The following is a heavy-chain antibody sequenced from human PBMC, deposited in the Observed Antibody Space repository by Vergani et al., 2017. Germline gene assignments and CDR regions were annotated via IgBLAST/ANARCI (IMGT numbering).Heavy chain of an antibody. D-gene: IGHD2-21*02. CDR1: GFTFSNAW. V-gene: IGHV3-15*01. J-gene: IGHJ4*02. CDR3: TTVRVVTSSRYYFDY. Sequence: EVQLVESGGGLVKPGGSLRLSCAASGFTFSNAWMSWVRQAPGKGLEWVGRMKSKTDGGTTDYAAPVKGRFTISRDDSKNTLYLQMNSLKTEDTAVYYCTTVRVVTSSRYYFDYWGQGTLVTVSS. CDR2: MKSKTDGGTT.